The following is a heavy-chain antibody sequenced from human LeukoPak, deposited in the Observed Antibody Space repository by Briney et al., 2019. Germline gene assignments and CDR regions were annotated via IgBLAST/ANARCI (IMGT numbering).Heavy chain of an antibody. Sequence: ASVKVSCKASGYTFTNYYMHWVRQAPVQGLEWMGIINPSGDSAIYAQNFQGRVTMTRDTSTTTVYMELSSLRSEDTAVYYCARAQSYYDYWGQGTLVTVSS. V-gene: IGHV1-46*01. J-gene: IGHJ4*02. CDR1: GYTFTNYY. CDR2: INPSGDSA. CDR3: ARAQSYYDY.